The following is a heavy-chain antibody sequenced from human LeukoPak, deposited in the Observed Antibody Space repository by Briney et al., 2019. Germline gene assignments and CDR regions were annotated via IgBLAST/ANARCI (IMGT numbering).Heavy chain of an antibody. CDR2: IKHSGST. Sequence: KPSETLSLTCAVYGGSFSGYYWSWIRQPPGKGLEWIGEIKHSGSTNYNPSLKRRVTISVDTSKNQVSLKLSSVTAADTAVYYCARIGASYSDFWSGYYYFDYWGQGTLVTVSS. J-gene: IGHJ4*02. CDR1: GGSFSGYY. V-gene: IGHV4-34*01. CDR3: ARIGASYSDFWSGYYYFDY. D-gene: IGHD3-3*01.